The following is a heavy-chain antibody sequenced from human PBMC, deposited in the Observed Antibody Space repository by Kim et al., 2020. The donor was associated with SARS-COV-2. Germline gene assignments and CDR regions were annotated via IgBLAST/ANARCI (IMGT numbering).Heavy chain of an antibody. CDR3: ANGMTTVTTVYYYGMDV. V-gene: IGHV7-4-1*02. CDR2: INTNTGNP. Sequence: ASVKVSCKASGYTFTSYAMNWVRQAPGQGLEWMGWINTNTGNPTYAQGFTVRFVFSLDTSVSTAYLQISSLKAEDTAVYYCANGMTTVTTVYYYGMDVWGQGTTVTVSS. J-gene: IGHJ6*02. D-gene: IGHD4-4*01. CDR1: GYTFTSYA.